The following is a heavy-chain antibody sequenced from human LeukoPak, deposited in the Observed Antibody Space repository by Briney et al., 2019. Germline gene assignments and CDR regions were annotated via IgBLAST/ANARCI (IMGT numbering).Heavy chain of an antibody. Sequence: ASVKVSCKASGYTFTSYYMHWVRQAPGQGLEWMGIINPSGGSTSYAQKFQGRVTMTRDMSTSTVYMELSSLRSEDTAVYYCAKDMGYSGSGPDAFDIWGQGTMVTVSS. D-gene: IGHD1-26*01. J-gene: IGHJ3*02. V-gene: IGHV1-46*01. CDR1: GYTFTSYY. CDR2: INPSGGST. CDR3: AKDMGYSGSGPDAFDI.